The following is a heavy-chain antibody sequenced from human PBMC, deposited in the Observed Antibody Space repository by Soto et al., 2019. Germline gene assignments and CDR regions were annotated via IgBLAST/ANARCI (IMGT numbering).Heavy chain of an antibody. J-gene: IGHJ6*02. V-gene: IGHV4-4*02. D-gene: IGHD2-2*01. Sequence: PSETLSLTCAVSGGSISSSNWWSWVRQPPGKGLEWIGEIYHSGSTNYNPSLKSRVTISVDKSKNQFSLKLSSVTAADTAVYYCARVVGGYYYGIDVWGQGTTVTVS. CDR1: GGSISSSNW. CDR3: ARVVGGYYYGIDV. CDR2: IYHSGST.